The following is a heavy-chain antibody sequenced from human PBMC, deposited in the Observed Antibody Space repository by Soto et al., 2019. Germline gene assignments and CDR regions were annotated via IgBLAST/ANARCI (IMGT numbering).Heavy chain of an antibody. J-gene: IGHJ3*02. V-gene: IGHV3-21*01. CDR3: ARGHGLVRWFGEKGSAFDI. Sequence: GGSLRLSCAASGFTFSSYSMNWVRQAPGKGLEWVSSISSSSSYIYYADSVKGRFTISRDNAKNSLYLQMNSLRAEDTAVYYCARGHGLVRWFGEKGSAFDIWGQGTMVTVSS. CDR2: ISSSSSYI. D-gene: IGHD3-10*01. CDR1: GFTFSSYS.